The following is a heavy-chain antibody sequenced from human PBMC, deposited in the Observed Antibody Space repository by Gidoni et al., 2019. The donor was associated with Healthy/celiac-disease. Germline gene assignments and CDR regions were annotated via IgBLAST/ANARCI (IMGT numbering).Heavy chain of an antibody. D-gene: IGHD3-3*01. V-gene: IGHV3-7*03. J-gene: IGHJ6*03. CDR1: GFTFSSYW. Sequence: EVQLVESGGGLVQPGGSLRLSCAASGFTFSSYWMSWVRQAPGKGLEWVANIKQDGSEKYYVDSVKGRFTISRDNAKNSLYLQMNSLRAEDTAVYYCARDRPEGTIFGVAFGAYYYYMDVWGKGTTVTVSS. CDR3: ARDRPEGTIFGVAFGAYYYYMDV. CDR2: IKQDGSEK.